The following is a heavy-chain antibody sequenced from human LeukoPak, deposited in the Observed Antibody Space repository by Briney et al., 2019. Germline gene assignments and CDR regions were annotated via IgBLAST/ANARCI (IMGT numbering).Heavy chain of an antibody. CDR1: GYTLTGHS. J-gene: IGHJ4*02. CDR3: ARDKLGLGELSLYDE. D-gene: IGHD3-16*02. Sequence: ASVRVSCKASGYTLTGHSMHWVRQAPGQGLEWMGWMNPNSGGTKYTRKFQGRVTMTRDTSISTAYMELSRLTSDDTAMYYCARDKLGLGELSLYDEWGQGTQVTVSS. CDR2: MNPNSGGT. V-gene: IGHV1-2*02.